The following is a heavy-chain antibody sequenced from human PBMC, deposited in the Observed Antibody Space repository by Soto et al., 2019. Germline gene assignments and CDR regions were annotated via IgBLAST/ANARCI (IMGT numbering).Heavy chain of an antibody. J-gene: IGHJ4*02. Sequence: GGALRLSCAASGFTFSNAWMNWVRQAPGKGLEWVGLIKSKTDGGTIDYPAPVKGRFIISRDDSRNTLYLQMNSLKTEDTAVYYCTTAHPRCPDYWGQGPLVPVSS. CDR3: TTAHPRCPDY. CDR1: GFTFSNAW. D-gene: IGHD3-16*01. CDR2: IKSKTDGGTI. V-gene: IGHV3-15*01.